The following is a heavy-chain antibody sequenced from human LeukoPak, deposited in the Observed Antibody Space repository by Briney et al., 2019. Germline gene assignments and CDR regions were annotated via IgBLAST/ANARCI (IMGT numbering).Heavy chain of an antibody. J-gene: IGHJ4*02. CDR1: GYTFTNYW. V-gene: IGHV5-10-1*01. CDR3: ARHKGDGYNFDS. CDR2: IDPSDSYT. Sequence: GESLRISCRGSGYTFTNYWITWVRRMHGKGLESMRRIDPSDSYTDYSPSFQGHVSISADKSISTAYLQWSRLKASDTAMYYCARHKGDGYNFDSWGQGTLVTVSS. D-gene: IGHD5-24*01.